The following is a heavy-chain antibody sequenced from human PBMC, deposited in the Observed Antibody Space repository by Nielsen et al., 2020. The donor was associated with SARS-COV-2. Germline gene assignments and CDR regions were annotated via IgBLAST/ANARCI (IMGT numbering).Heavy chain of an antibody. D-gene: IGHD3-3*01. CDR1: GDSISSSSHY. CDR2: IYYSGST. V-gene: IGHV4-30-4*01. J-gene: IGHJ6*02. Sequence: SETLSLTCNVSGDSISSSSHYWSWIRQPPGKGLEWIGYIYYSGSTYYNPSLKSRVTISVDTSKNQFSLKLSSVTAADTALYYCARERVGGITIFGVVTRYGMDVWGQGTTVTVSS. CDR3: ARERVGGITIFGVVTRYGMDV.